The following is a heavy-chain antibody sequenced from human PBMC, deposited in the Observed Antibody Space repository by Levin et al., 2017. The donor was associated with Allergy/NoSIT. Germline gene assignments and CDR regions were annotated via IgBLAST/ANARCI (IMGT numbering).Heavy chain of an antibody. CDR3: ASSVPTYGSGSYYGY. V-gene: IGHV4-34*01. Sequence: SETLSLTCAVYDGSFSGYYWSWIRQPPGEGLEWIGEINHSGSTNYNPSLKSRVTISVDTSKNQFSLKLSSVTAADTAVYYCASSVPTYGSGSYYGYWGQGTLVTVSS. D-gene: IGHD3-10*01. J-gene: IGHJ4*02. CDR1: DGSFSGYY. CDR2: INHSGST.